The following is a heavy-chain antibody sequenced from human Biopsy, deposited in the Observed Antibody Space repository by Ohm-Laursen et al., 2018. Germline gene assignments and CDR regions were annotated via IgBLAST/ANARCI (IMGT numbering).Heavy chain of an antibody. CDR1: GFTFSNYA. Sequence: SLRLSCAAPGFTFSNYAIHWVRQAPGRGLEWVAPISSDGSSQYYADSVKGRFTISRDDPKNTLYLQMNSLRAEDTAVYYRAREGDDSSGYTPHYFDYWGQGTLVTVSS. J-gene: IGHJ4*02. CDR3: AREGDDSSGYTPHYFDY. D-gene: IGHD3-22*01. CDR2: ISSDGSSQ. V-gene: IGHV3-30*03.